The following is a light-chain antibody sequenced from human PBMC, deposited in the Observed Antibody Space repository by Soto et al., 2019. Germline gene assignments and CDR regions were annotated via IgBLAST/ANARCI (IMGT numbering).Light chain of an antibody. CDR1: KLGDKY. V-gene: IGLV3-1*01. CDR3: QAWQSRPANVL. CDR2: QDS. J-gene: IGLJ2*01. Sequence: SYELTQPPSVSVSPGQTASITCSGDKLGDKYACWYQQKPGQSPVLVIYQDSKRPSGIPERFSGSNSGNTATLTISGTQAMDEADYYCQAWQSRPANVLFGGGTKLTVL.